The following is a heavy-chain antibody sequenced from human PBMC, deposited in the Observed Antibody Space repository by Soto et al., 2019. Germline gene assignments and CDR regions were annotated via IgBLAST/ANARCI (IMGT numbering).Heavy chain of an antibody. D-gene: IGHD2-2*01. CDR2: ISWNSDSI. CDR3: AKDIVPLGHCSSTICYGAFDT. J-gene: IGHJ3*02. CDR1: GFIFDDYA. V-gene: IGHV3-9*01. Sequence: GGSLRLSCAASGFIFDDYAMHWVRQAPGGGLEWVSGISWNSDSIGYADSVKGRFTISRDNAKNSLYLQMNSLRAEDTALYYCAKDIVPLGHCSSTICYGAFDTRGQGTMVTVSS.